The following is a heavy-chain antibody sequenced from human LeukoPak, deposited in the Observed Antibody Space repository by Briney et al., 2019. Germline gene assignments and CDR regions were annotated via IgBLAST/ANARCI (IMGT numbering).Heavy chain of an antibody. CDR1: GGSISSYY. CDR2: IYYSGST. CDR3: ARGHSGYDTPDY. J-gene: IGHJ4*02. Sequence: PSETLSLTCTVSGGSISSYYWSWVRQPPGKGLEWIGYIYYSGSTNYNPSLTSRVTISVDTSKNQFSLKLSSVTAADTAVYYCARGHSGYDTPDYWGQGTLVTVSS. V-gene: IGHV4-59*01. D-gene: IGHD5-12*01.